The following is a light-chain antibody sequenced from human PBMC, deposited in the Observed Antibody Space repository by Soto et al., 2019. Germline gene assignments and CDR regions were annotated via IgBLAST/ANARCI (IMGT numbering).Light chain of an antibody. V-gene: IGKV3-20*01. CDR1: QSVSSSY. CDR3: QQSGSSPRA. Sequence: EIVLTQSPGTLSLSPGERATLSCRASQSVSSSYIAWYQQKPGQAPRLLLYGASSRATGIPDRFSGSGSATDFSLTISRLEPEDFAVYHCQQSGSSPRAFGQGTKVDI. CDR2: GAS. J-gene: IGKJ1*01.